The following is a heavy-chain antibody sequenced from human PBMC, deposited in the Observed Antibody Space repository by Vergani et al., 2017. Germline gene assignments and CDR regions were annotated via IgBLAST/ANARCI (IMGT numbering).Heavy chain of an antibody. J-gene: IGHJ4*02. Sequence: QLQLQESGPGLVKPSETLSLTCTVSVGSISSSSYYWGWIRQPPGKGLEWIGSIYYSGSTYYNPSLKSRVTISVDTSKNQFSLKLSSVTAADTAVYYCARHRLRSSGWYDPFDYWGQGTLVTVSS. CDR2: IYYSGST. V-gene: IGHV4-39*01. CDR1: VGSISSSSYY. CDR3: ARHRLRSSGWYDPFDY. D-gene: IGHD6-19*01.